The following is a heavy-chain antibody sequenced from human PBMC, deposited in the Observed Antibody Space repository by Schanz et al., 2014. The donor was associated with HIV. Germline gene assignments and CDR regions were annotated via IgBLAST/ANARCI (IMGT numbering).Heavy chain of an antibody. CDR1: GFTFGDHY. J-gene: IGHJ4*02. D-gene: IGHD3-3*01. Sequence: EVQLVESGEGLVKPGGSLSLSCVASGFTFGDHYMTWIRQPPGKGLEWVSTISDSGGNTYYADSVKGRFTISRDNSKNTVYLQINSLRAEDRAVYYCAKGGSYYDFWSGYSYYFDGWGQGTLVTVSS. V-gene: IGHV3-23*04. CDR3: AKGGSYYDFWSGYSYYFDG. CDR2: ISDSGGNT.